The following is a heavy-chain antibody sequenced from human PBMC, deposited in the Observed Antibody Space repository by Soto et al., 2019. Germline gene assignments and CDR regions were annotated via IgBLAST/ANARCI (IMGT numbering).Heavy chain of an antibody. CDR3: ARGWYSSGWYFDS. CDR2: ISDSSSYI. CDR1: GFTFSNYN. J-gene: IGHJ4*02. Sequence: DVQLVESGGGLVKPGGSLRLSCEASGFTFSNYNMNWVLQAPGKGLEWVSYISDSSSYINYADSVKGRFTISRDNAKNSLYLQMNSLRAEDTAVYYCARGWYSSGWYFDSWGQGTLVTVSS. D-gene: IGHD6-19*01. V-gene: IGHV3-21*01.